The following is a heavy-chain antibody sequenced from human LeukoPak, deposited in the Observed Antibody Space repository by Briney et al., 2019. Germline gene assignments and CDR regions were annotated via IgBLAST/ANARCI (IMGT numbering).Heavy chain of an antibody. CDR2: IRSSSSNT. V-gene: IGHV3-48*01. CDR1: GFNFRSYG. D-gene: IGHD2-15*01. Sequence: GGSLRLSCAASGFNFRSYGMIGVRQARGKALEWVAYIRSSSSNTYYAGSTKGRSTISRDNAKKSLYLQMNSLRAEDTAVYYCARVNRMGPGYCSGRTCPGDYWGQGTLVTVSS. J-gene: IGHJ4*02. CDR3: ARVNRMGPGYCSGRTCPGDY.